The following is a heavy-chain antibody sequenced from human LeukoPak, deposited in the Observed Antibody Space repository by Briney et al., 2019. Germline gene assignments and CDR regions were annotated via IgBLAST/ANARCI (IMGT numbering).Heavy chain of an antibody. CDR3: AREAYCSGGSCYFDY. V-gene: IGHV3-33*08. CDR2: IWYDGSNK. Sequence: GGSLRLSCAASGFTFSSYEMNWVRQAPGKGLEWVAVIWYDGSNKYYADSVKGRFTISRDNSKNTLYLQMNSLRAEDTAVYYCAREAYCSGGSCYFDYWGQGTLVTVSS. J-gene: IGHJ4*02. D-gene: IGHD2-15*01. CDR1: GFTFSSYE.